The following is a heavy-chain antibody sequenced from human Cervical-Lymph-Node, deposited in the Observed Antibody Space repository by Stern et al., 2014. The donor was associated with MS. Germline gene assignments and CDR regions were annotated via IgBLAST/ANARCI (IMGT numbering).Heavy chain of an antibody. V-gene: IGHV1-18*01. CDR3: AQSLAYYGMDV. D-gene: IGHD2-21*01. J-gene: IGHJ6*02. CDR1: GSTFPTYG. CDR2: IRDYNGDT. Sequence: QVQLVESGPEVKKPGASGKVSCKAYGSTFPTYGIYWVRQAPGQGLEWMGWIRDYNGDTNSAQKFQGRVTMTKDTSTNTAYMELRSLTSDDTAVYYCAQSLAYYGMDVWGQGTTVTVSS.